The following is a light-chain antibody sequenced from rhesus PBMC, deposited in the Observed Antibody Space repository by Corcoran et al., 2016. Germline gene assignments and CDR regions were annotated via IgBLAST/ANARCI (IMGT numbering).Light chain of an antibody. CDR1: QGINNY. CDR3: QQYNNSPLT. V-gene: IGKV1-66*01. CDR2: YES. Sequence: DIQMTQSPSSLSASVGDRVTITCRASQGINNYLSWYQQKPGKAPKPLIYYESSLETGVPSRFSGSRSGTDYTLTISSLQPEDIATYYCQQYNNSPLTFGGGTKVEIK. J-gene: IGKJ4*01.